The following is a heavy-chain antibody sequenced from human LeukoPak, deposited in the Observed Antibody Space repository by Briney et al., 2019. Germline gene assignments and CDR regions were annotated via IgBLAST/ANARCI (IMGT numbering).Heavy chain of an antibody. D-gene: IGHD3-10*01. V-gene: IGHV3-30*18. J-gene: IGHJ4*02. CDR2: ISYDGSNK. CDR3: AKDHYYYGSGIYFVHYFDY. Sequence: GRSVSLSCAASGFTFSIYCTHWVRQAPGKGLEGVAVISYDGSNKYYAESVKGRFTISRENSKNTLHLKMKSLRDEDTAVYYCAKDHYYYGSGIYFVHYFDYWGEGNLVTVSS. CDR1: GFTFSIYC.